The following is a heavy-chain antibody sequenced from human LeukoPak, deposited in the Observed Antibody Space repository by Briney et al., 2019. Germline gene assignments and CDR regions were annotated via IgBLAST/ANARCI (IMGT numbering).Heavy chain of an antibody. CDR3: ASTAMAYYFDY. D-gene: IGHD5-18*01. V-gene: IGHV4-39*07. J-gene: IGHJ4*02. Sequence: SETLSLTCTVSGGSISSSSYYWGWIRQPPGKGLEWIGSIYYSGSTYYNPSLKSRVTISVDTSKNQFSLKLSSVTAADTAVYYCASTAMAYYFDYWGQGTLVTVSS. CDR1: GGSISSSSYY. CDR2: IYYSGST.